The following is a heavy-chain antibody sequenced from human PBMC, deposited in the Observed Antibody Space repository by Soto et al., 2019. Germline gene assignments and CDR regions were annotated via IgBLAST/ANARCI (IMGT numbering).Heavy chain of an antibody. V-gene: IGHV1-3*01. CDR1: GYTFTSYG. Sequence: ASVKVSCKASGYTFTSYGIHWVRPAPGQRLEWMGWINAANGDTKYSPKFQGRVTITRDTSASTAYMELSSLRSEDTAVYYCVRRHVSATGIDWFDPWGQGTLVTLSS. CDR3: VRRHVSATGIDWFDP. D-gene: IGHD6-13*01. CDR2: INAANGDT. J-gene: IGHJ5*02.